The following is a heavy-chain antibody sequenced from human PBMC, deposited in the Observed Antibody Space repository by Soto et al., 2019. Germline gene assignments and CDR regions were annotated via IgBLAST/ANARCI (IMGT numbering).Heavy chain of an antibody. J-gene: IGHJ4*01. D-gene: IGHD6-19*01. V-gene: IGHV4-38-2*02. CDR1: GYSISSGSY. CDR3: ARAQVMVVAGSTFDY. CDR2: IYHGGTT. Sequence: PSETLSLTCTVSGYSISSGSYWGWIRQPPGKGPEWIASIYHGGTTFYNPSLKSRITISVDTSHNQFSLNLRSVTAADTAVYYCARAQVMVVAGSTFDYWGHGILGTSPQ.